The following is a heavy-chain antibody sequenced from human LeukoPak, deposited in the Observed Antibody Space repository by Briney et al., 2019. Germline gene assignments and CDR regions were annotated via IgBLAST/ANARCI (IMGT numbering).Heavy chain of an antibody. CDR2: INHSGST. CDR1: GGSFSGYY. V-gene: IGHV4-34*01. CDR3: ARGRGRYYGSGSYYTY. Sequence: SETLSLTCAVYGGSFSGYYWSWIRQPPGKGLEWIGEINHSGSTNYNPSLKSRVTISVDTSKNQFSLKLSSVTAADTAVYYCARGRGRYYGSGSYYTYWGQGTLVTVSP. D-gene: IGHD3-10*01. J-gene: IGHJ4*02.